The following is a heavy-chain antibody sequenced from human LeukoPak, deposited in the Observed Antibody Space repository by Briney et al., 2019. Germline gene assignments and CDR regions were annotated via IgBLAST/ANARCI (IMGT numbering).Heavy chain of an antibody. D-gene: IGHD5-24*01. V-gene: IGHV4-59*01. CDR1: GGSITTYY. CDR3: ARVERDGYLAYYFDY. J-gene: IGHJ4*02. CDR2: IHSTGST. Sequence: SETLSLTCAVSGGSITTYYWSWSRQPPGKGPEWIAYIHSTGSTNYNPSLKSRVTISADTSKNQFSLTLRLVTAADTAVYYCARVERDGYLAYYFDYWGQGILVTVSS.